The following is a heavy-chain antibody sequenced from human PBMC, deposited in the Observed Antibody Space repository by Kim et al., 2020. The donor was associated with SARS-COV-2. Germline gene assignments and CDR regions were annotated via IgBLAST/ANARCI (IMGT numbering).Heavy chain of an antibody. CDR1: GYTFARYG. D-gene: IGHD3-10*01. V-gene: IGHV1-18*01. CDR3: ARVTPRRTMIRIKTNWFDP. Sequence: ASVKVSCKASGYTFARYGINWVRQAPGQGLEWMGWISAYNGNTNYTQKLQGRVTMTTDTSTSTAYMELRSLRFDDTAVYYCARVTPRRTMIRIKTNWFDPWGQGTLVTVSS. CDR2: ISAYNGNT. J-gene: IGHJ5*02.